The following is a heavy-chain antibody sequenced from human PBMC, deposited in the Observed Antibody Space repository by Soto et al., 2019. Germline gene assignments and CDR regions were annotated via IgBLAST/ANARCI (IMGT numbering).Heavy chain of an antibody. CDR3: ARSVRAPDYYGKDV. J-gene: IGHJ6*02. D-gene: IGHD3-22*01. Sequence: QVQLQESGPGLVKPSQTLSLTCTVSGGSITSGKYFWSWIRQPPGKGLEWIGYIDYSGSAYYNPSLKSRLTITVDTSKNQFFLRLSSVTAADTALFYCARSVRAPDYYGKDVWGQGTTVTVSS. CDR2: IDYSGSA. CDR1: GGSITSGKYF. V-gene: IGHV4-30-4*01.